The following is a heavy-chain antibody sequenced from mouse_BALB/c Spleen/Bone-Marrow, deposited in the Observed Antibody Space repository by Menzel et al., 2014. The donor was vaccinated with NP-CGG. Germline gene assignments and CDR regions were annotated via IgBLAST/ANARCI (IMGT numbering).Heavy chain of an antibody. Sequence: QVQLKESGAELARPGASVKMSCKASGYTLTSYTMHWVKQRPGQGLEWIRYINPSSGYTNYNQKFKDKATLTADKSSSTAYMQLSSLTSEDSAVYYCARAAYYRYDEGAWFAYWGQGTLVTVSA. V-gene: IGHV1-4*01. CDR3: ARAAYYRYDEGAWFAY. CDR2: INPSSGYT. D-gene: IGHD2-14*01. CDR1: GYTLTSYT. J-gene: IGHJ3*01.